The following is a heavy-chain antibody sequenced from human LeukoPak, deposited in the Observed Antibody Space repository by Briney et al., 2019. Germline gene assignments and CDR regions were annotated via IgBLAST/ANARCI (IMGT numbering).Heavy chain of an antibody. CDR1: GYTFTSYG. J-gene: IGHJ4*02. CDR2: ISAYNGNT. Sequence: ASVKVSCKASGYTFTSYGISWVRQAPGQGLEWMGWISAYNGNTNYAQKLQGRVTMTTDTSTSTACMELRSLRSDDTAVYYCARDYRPHYAPDYWGQGTLVTVSS. D-gene: IGHD2-2*01. V-gene: IGHV1-18*04. CDR3: ARDYRPHYAPDY.